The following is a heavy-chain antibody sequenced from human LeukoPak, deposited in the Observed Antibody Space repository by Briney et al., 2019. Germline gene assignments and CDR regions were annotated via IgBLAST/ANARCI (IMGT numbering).Heavy chain of an antibody. CDR1: GGSFSGYY. CDR3: ARFLVDTAMAAYNWFDP. CDR2: INHSGST. V-gene: IGHV4-34*01. Sequence: SETLSLTCAVYGGSFSGYYWSWIRQPPGKGLEWIGEINHSGSTNYNPSLKSRVTISVDTSKNQFSLKLSSVTAADTAVYYCARFLVDTAMAAYNWFDPWGQGTLVIVSS. J-gene: IGHJ5*02. D-gene: IGHD5-18*01.